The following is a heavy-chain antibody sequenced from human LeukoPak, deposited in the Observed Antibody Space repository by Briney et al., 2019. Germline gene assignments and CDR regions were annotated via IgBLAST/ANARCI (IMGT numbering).Heavy chain of an antibody. CDR1: GFSISSDYY. CDR3: ARVLLIIRPPHGGDY. V-gene: IGHV4-38-2*02. D-gene: IGHD3-9*01. Sequence: SETLSLTCRVSGFSISSDYYWGWIRQPPGKGLGWIATIYHSRATYYNPSLKSRVTMSVDTSENQFYLKLHSVTAADTAVYYCARVLLIIRPPHGGDYWGQGTLVIVSS. J-gene: IGHJ4*02. CDR2: IYHSRAT.